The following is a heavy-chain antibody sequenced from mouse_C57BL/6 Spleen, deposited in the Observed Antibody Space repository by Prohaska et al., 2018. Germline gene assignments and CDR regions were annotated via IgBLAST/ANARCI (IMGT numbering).Heavy chain of an antibody. CDR3: ARRRFDGDQYYFDY. CDR1: GFSLSTSGMG. Sequence: QVTLKESGPGILQSSQTLSLTCSFSGFSLSTSGMGVSWIRQPSGKGLEWLAHIYWDDDKRYNPSLKSRLTISKDTSRNQVFLKITSVDTADTATYYCARRRFDGDQYYFDYWGQGTTLTVSS. V-gene: IGHV8-12*01. D-gene: IGHD2-3*01. CDR2: IYWDDDK. J-gene: IGHJ2*01.